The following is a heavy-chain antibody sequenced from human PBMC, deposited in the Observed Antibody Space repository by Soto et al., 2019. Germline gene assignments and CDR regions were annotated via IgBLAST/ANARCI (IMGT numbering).Heavy chain of an antibody. J-gene: IGHJ4*02. V-gene: IGHV3-30*18. D-gene: IGHD3-22*01. Sequence: QVQLVESGGGVVQPGRSLRLSCAASGFTFSSYGMHWVRQAPGKGLEWVAVISYDGSNKYYADSVKGRFTISRDNSKNTLYLQMNSLRAEDTAAYYCAKDGSNVYYYDSSGYYYFDYWGQGTLVTVSS. CDR2: ISYDGSNK. CDR1: GFTFSSYG. CDR3: AKDGSNVYYYDSSGYYYFDY.